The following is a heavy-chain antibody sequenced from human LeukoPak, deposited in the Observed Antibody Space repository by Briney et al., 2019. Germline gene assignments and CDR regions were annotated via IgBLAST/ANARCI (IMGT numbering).Heavy chain of an antibody. CDR2: TYYRSKWYN. CDR1: GDIFSSNSAA. CDR3: ARDLEYPVDIVRGYYFDY. D-gene: IGHD5-12*01. J-gene: IGHJ4*02. Sequence: SQTLSLTCALSGDIFSSNSAAWHWIRQSPSRGLEWLGRTYYRSKWYNDYAVSMKSRITINPDTSKNQFSLQLNSVTPEDTAVYYCARDLEYPVDIVRGYYFDYWGQGTLVTVSS. V-gene: IGHV6-1*01.